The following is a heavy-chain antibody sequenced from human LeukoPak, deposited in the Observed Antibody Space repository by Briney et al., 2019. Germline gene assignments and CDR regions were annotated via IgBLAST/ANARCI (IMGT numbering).Heavy chain of an antibody. V-gene: IGHV4-34*01. CDR1: GGSFSGYY. CDR2: INHSGST. Sequence: KSSETLSLTCAVYGGSFSGYYWSWIRQPPGKGLEWIGEINHSGSTNYNPSLKSRVTISVDTSKNQFSLKLSSVTAADTAVYYCARGRRSSGWYGSPPSNWFDPWGQGTLVTVSS. J-gene: IGHJ5*02. D-gene: IGHD6-19*01. CDR3: ARGRRSSGWYGSPPSNWFDP.